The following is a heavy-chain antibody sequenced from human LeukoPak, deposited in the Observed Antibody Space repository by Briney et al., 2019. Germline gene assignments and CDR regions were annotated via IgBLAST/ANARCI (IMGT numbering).Heavy chain of an antibody. Sequence: SETLSLTCTVSGGSISSGGYYWSWIRQHPGKGLEWIGYICYSGSTYYNPSLKSRVTISVDTSKNQFSLKLSSVTAADTAVYYCARAPYDFWSGYYHGLYFDYWGQGTLVTVSS. CDR1: GGSISSGGYY. CDR2: ICYSGST. CDR3: ARAPYDFWSGYYHGLYFDY. D-gene: IGHD3-3*01. V-gene: IGHV4-31*03. J-gene: IGHJ4*02.